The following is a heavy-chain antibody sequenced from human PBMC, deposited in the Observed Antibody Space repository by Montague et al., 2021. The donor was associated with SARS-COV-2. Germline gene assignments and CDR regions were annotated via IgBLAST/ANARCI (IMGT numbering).Heavy chain of an antibody. V-gene: IGHV4-4*02. CDR3: ASRGAVAGKVYFQH. Sequence: LTCAVSGGSISSSNWWSWVRQPPGKGLEWIGEIYHSGSTNNNPSLKSRVTISVDKSKNQFSLKLSSVTAADTAVYYCASRGAVAGKVYFQHWGQGTLVTVSS. D-gene: IGHD6-19*01. CDR2: IYHSGST. J-gene: IGHJ1*01. CDR1: GGSISSSNW.